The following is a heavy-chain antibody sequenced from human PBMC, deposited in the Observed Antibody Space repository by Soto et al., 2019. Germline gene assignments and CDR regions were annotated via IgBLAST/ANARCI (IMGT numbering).Heavy chain of an antibody. CDR3: AKAGEVVVAATGLEFDY. V-gene: IGHV3-30*18. Sequence: QVQLVESGGGVVQPGRSLRLSCAASGFTFSSYGMHWVRQAPGKGLEWVAVISYDGSNKYYADSVKGRFTISRDNSKNTLYLQMNSLRAEDTAVYYCAKAGEVVVAATGLEFDYWGQGTLVTVSS. D-gene: IGHD2-15*01. CDR2: ISYDGSNK. CDR1: GFTFSSYG. J-gene: IGHJ4*02.